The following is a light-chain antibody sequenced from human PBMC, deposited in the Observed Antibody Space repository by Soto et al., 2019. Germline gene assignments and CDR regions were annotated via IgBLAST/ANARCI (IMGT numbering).Light chain of an antibody. CDR3: ATWDDSLNGWV. J-gene: IGLJ3*02. CDR1: SPNVGSNP. Sequence: QPVLTQPPSASGTPGLSVTISCSGGSPNVGSNPVSWYQHVPGTAPKLLIYINDQRSSGVPDRFSGSKSGTSASLAITGLQSEDGAVYYCATWDDSLNGWVFGGGTQLTVL. CDR2: IND. V-gene: IGLV1-44*01.